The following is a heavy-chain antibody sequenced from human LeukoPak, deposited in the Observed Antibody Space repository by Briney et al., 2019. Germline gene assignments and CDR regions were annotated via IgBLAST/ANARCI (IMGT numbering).Heavy chain of an antibody. J-gene: IGHJ6*02. CDR1: GFTFSGYS. D-gene: IGHD2-2*01. Sequence: GGPLRLSCAASGFTFSGYSMNRVRQAPGKGLEWVSYISSSSSTIYYADSVKGRFTISRDNAKNSLYLQMNSLRDEDTAVYYCARDMVGYQLLLYYYGMDVWGQGTTVTVSS. V-gene: IGHV3-48*02. CDR2: ISSSSSTI. CDR3: ARDMVGYQLLLYYYGMDV.